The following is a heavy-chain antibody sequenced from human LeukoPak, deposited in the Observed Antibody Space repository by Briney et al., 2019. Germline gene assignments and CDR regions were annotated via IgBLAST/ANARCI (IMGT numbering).Heavy chain of an antibody. J-gene: IGHJ3*02. CDR1: GFTFSDYY. CDR3: ARSPETKTGDAFDI. Sequence: GGSLRLSCAASGFTFSDYYMSWIRQAPGNGLEWVSYISSSGSTIYYADSVKGRFTISRDNAKNSLYLQMNSLRAEDTAVYYCARSPETKTGDAFDIWGQGTMVTVSS. V-gene: IGHV3-11*01. CDR2: ISSSGSTI. D-gene: IGHD1-1*01.